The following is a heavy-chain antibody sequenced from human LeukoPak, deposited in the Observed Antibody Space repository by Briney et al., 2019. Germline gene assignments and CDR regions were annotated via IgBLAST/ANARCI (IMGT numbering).Heavy chain of an antibody. CDR2: INPNSGGT. CDR1: GYTFTGYY. CDR3: ARSGVGIDVWGSYRY. V-gene: IGHV1-2*02. D-gene: IGHD3-16*02. Sequence: VASVKVSCKASGYTFTGYYMHWVRQAPGQGLEWMGWINPNSGGTNYAQKFQGRVTMTRDTSISTAYMELSRLRSDDTAVYYCARSGVGIDVWGSYRYWGQGTLVTVSS. J-gene: IGHJ4*02.